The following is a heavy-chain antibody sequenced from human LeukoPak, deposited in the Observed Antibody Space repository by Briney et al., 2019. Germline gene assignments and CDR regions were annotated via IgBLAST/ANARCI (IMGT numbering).Heavy chain of an antibody. V-gene: IGHV3-7*01. CDR1: GFTFIKYW. Sequence: GGSLRLSCAASGFTFIKYWMSWVRQAPGEGLEWVANIKQDGSAKYYVDSVKGRFTISRDNSKNSLYLQMNSLRADDTAVYYCVRDMDVWAKGTTVTVSS. CDR3: VRDMDV. J-gene: IGHJ6*03. CDR2: IKQDGSAK.